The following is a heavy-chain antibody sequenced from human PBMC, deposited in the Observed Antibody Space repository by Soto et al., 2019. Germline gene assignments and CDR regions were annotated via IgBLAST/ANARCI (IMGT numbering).Heavy chain of an antibody. J-gene: IGHJ6*02. CDR1: GFTFSSYA. CDR3: AKEGVGLLWFGEPVWIGCYYGMDV. Sequence: GGSLRLSCAASGFTFSSYAMSWVRQAPGKGLEWVSAISGSGGSTYYADSVKGRFTISRDNSKNTLYLQMNSLRAEDTAVYYCAKEGVGLLWFGEPVWIGCYYGMDVWGQGTTVTVSS. V-gene: IGHV3-23*01. CDR2: ISGSGGST. D-gene: IGHD3-10*01.